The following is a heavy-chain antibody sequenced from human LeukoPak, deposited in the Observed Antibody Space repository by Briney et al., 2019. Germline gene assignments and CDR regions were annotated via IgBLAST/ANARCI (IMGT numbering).Heavy chain of an antibody. CDR3: ARDRQLWMFDY. V-gene: IGHV4-4*07. CDR2: IYASGST. CDR1: GGSISSYY. J-gene: IGHJ4*02. Sequence: SETLSLTCTVSGGSISSYYWSWIRQPAGKGLEWIGRIYASGSTNYNPSLKSRVTMSVDTSKNQFSLKLSSVAAADTAVYYCARDRQLWMFDYWGQGTLVTVSS. D-gene: IGHD5-18*01.